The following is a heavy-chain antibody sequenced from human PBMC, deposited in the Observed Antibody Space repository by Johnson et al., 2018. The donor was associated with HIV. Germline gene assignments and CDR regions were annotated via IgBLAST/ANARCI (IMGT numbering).Heavy chain of an antibody. CDR1: GFTLDDCG. V-gene: IGHV3-20*04. Sequence: VQLVESGGGVVRPGGSLRLSCAASGFTLDDCGMSWVRQGPGKGLEWVSGLHWNGGSTGYADSVKGRFTISRDNAKNSLYLKMNSLRAEDTAVYYCANGLSTVVTDAFDIWGQGTMVTVSS. CDR3: ANGLSTVVTDAFDI. CDR2: LHWNGGST. J-gene: IGHJ3*02. D-gene: IGHD4-23*01.